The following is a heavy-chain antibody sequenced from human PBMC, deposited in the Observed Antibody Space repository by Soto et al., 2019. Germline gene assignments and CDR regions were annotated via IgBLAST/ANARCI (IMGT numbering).Heavy chain of an antibody. D-gene: IGHD3-22*01. J-gene: IGHJ5*02. V-gene: IGHV5-51*01. Sequence: GESLKISCRTSGYRFTCYWIAWVRQMPGKGLEWMGIIFPSDSDTRYSPSFQGQVTISADRSTSTVFLQWASLKASDTAVYFCARKGKSGYFNWFDPWGQGTLVTVSS. CDR2: IFPSDSDT. CDR1: GYRFTCYW. CDR3: ARKGKSGYFNWFDP.